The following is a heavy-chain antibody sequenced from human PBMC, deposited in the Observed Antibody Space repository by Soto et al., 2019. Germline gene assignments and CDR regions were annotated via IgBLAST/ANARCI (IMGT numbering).Heavy chain of an antibody. V-gene: IGHV4-31*03. J-gene: IGHJ4*02. CDR2: IYYSGST. D-gene: IGHD5-18*01. Sequence: SETLSLTCTVSGGSISSGGYYWSWIRQHPGKGLEWIGYIYYSGSTYYNTSLKSRVTISVNTSKNQIYLKLRSMTAADTAVYYCARSGYSYGPNPLLYWGQGTLVTVS. CDR1: GGSISSGGYY. CDR3: ARSGYSYGPNPLLY.